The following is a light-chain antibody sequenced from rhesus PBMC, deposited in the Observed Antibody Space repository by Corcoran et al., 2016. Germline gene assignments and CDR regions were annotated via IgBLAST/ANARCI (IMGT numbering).Light chain of an antibody. V-gene: IGLV2-32*02. CDR3: SSYAGNNIYV. Sequence: QAALTQPRSVSGSPGQSVTIFCTGPRSDVGGYNYVSWYQQHPVTAPKLLISEVSKRPSGVSDRFSGSKSGNTASLTISGLQAEDEADYYCSSYAGNNIYVFGAGTPLTVL. J-gene: IGLJ1*01. CDR2: EVS. CDR1: RSDVGGYNY.